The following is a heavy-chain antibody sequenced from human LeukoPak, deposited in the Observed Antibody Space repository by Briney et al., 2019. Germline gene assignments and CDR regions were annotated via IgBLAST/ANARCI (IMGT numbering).Heavy chain of an antibody. J-gene: IGHJ6*02. V-gene: IGHV1-46*01. D-gene: IGHD6-6*01. Sequence: ASVKVSCKASGYTFTSYCMHWVRQAPGQGLEWMGIINPSGGSTSYAQKFQGRVTMTRDTSTSTVYMELSSLRSEDTAVYYCARGVSIEYSSSSGRHYYGMDVWGQGTTVTVSS. CDR1: GYTFTSYC. CDR3: ARGVSIEYSSSSGRHYYGMDV. CDR2: INPSGGST.